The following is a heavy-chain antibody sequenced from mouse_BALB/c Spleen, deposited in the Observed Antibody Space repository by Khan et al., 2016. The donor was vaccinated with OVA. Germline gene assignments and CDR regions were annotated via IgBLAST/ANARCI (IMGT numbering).Heavy chain of an antibody. Sequence: ESGPSLVKPSQTLSLSCSITGDSITSGFWNWIRNFPGNKFDYLGYITYVVIIYYIPPLKSRISITRDTSKSQYYLQLNSVTTEDTATYYCARSYGSWAMDYWGQGTSVTVSS. CDR3: ARSYGSWAMDY. CDR1: GDSITSGF. CDR2: ITYVVII. V-gene: IGHV3-8*02. D-gene: IGHD1-1*01. J-gene: IGHJ4*01.